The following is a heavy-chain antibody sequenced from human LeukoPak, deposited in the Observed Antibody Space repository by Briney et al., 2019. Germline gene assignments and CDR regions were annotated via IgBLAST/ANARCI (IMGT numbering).Heavy chain of an antibody. D-gene: IGHD2-21*02. CDR1: GGSISSGGYS. CDR2: IYHSGST. V-gene: IGHV4-30-2*01. Sequence: SETLSLTCAVSGGSISSGGYSWSWIRQPPGKGLEWIGYIYHSGSTYYNPSLKSRVTISVDRSKNQFSLKLSSVTAADTAVYYCARDRRGDPDAFDIWGQGTMFTVSS. J-gene: IGHJ3*02. CDR3: ARDRRGDPDAFDI.